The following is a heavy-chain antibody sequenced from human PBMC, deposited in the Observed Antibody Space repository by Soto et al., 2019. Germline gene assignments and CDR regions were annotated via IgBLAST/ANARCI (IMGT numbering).Heavy chain of an antibody. D-gene: IGHD5-12*01. CDR1: GGSISSGGYY. Sequence: QVQLQESGPGLVKPSQTLSLTCTVSGGSISSGGYYWSWIRQHPGKGLEWIGYIYYSGSTYYNPSLKSRVTISVDKSKNQFPLKLSSVTAADTAVYYCARGYSGYDFYYGMDVWGQGTTVTVSS. CDR2: IYYSGST. J-gene: IGHJ6*02. V-gene: IGHV4-31*03. CDR3: ARGYSGYDFYYGMDV.